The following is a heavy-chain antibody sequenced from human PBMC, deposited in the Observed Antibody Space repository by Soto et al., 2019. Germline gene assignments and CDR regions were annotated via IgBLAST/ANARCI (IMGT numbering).Heavy chain of an antibody. CDR1: GGSISSSSYY. Sequence: SETLSLTCTVSGGSISSSSYYWGWIRRPPGKGLEWIGSIYYSGSTYYNPSLKSRVTISVDTSKNQFSLKLSSVTAADTAVYYCARQGLRAVYYGMDVWGQGTTVTVSS. V-gene: IGHV4-39*01. J-gene: IGHJ6*02. CDR3: ARQGLRAVYYGMDV. CDR2: IYYSGST. D-gene: IGHD2-21*01.